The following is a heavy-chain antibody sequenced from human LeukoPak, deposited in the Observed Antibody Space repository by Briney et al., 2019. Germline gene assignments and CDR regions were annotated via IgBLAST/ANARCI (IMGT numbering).Heavy chain of an antibody. CDR3: ARVEEYYGSGELDY. D-gene: IGHD3-10*01. Sequence: GGSLRLSCAASGFTFSSYSMNWVRQAPGKGLEWVSSISSSSSYIYYADSVKGRFTISRDNAKNSLYLQMNSLRAEDTAVYYCARVEEYYGSGELDYWGQGTLVTVSS. CDR1: GFTFSSYS. CDR2: ISSSSSYI. J-gene: IGHJ4*02. V-gene: IGHV3-21*01.